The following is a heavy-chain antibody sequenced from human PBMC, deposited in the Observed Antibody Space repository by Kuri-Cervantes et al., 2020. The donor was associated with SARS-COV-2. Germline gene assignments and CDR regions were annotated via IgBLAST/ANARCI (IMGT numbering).Heavy chain of an antibody. CDR2: IYYSGST. D-gene: IGHD3-22*01. CDR3: ARRGDYYDSSGYYYHLQYYFDY. J-gene: IGHJ4*02. CDR1: GGSISSGDYY. V-gene: IGHV4-39*01. Sequence: SETLSLTCTVSGGSISSGDYYWGWIRQPPGKGLEWIGSIYYSGSTYYNPSLKSRVTISVDTSKNQFSLKLSSVTAADTAVYYCARRGDYYDSSGYYYHLQYYFDYWSQGTLVTVSS.